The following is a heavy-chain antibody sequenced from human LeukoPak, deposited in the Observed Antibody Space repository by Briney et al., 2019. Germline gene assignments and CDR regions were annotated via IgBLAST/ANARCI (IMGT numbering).Heavy chain of an antibody. CDR3: ARHGGIAVAGTYYYYYMDV. J-gene: IGHJ6*03. V-gene: IGHV4-34*01. CDR2: INHSGST. Sequence: PLETLSLTCAVYGGSFSGYYWSWIRQPPAKGLEWIGEINHSGSTNYNPSLKSRVTIPVDTSKNQFSLKLSSVTAADTAVYYCARHGGIAVAGTYYYYYMDVWGKGTTVTISS. CDR1: GGSFSGYY. D-gene: IGHD6-19*01.